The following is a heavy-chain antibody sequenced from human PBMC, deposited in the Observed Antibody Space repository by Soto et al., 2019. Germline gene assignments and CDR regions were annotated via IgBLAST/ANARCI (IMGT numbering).Heavy chain of an antibody. CDR1: GFTFTRYS. Sequence: GGSLRLSCTASGFTFTRYSMNWVRQAPGKGLEWVSSISSTTNYIYYADSMKGRFTVSRDNAKNSVYLEMNSLSAEDTAVYYCARESEDLTSNFDYWGQGTLVTVSS. CDR2: ISSTTNYI. J-gene: IGHJ4*02. CDR3: ARESEDLTSNFDY. V-gene: IGHV3-21*01.